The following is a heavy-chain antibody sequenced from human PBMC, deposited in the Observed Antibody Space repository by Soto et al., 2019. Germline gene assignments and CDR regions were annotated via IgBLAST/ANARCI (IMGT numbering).Heavy chain of an antibody. CDR2: IIPIFGTA. V-gene: IGHV1-69*13. CDR3: ARDGLRSVVVPAAIIWFDP. J-gene: IGHJ5*02. D-gene: IGHD2-2*02. Sequence: SVKVSCKASGGTFSSYAISRVRQAPGQGLEWMGGIIPIFGTANYAQKIQGRVTITADESTSTAYMELSSLRSEDTAVYYCARDGLRSVVVPAAIIWFDPWGQGTLVTVSS. CDR1: GGTFSSYA.